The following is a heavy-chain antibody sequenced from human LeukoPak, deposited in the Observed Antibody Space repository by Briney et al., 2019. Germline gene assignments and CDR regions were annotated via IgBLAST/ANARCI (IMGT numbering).Heavy chain of an antibody. J-gene: IGHJ4*02. CDR2: ISYDGSNK. Sequence: PGGSLRLSCAASGFTFSSSGMHWVRQAPGKGLEWVAVISYDGSNKFYVDSVKGRFTISRDNSKNTVFLQMNSLRAGDTAVYYCARGRPHGNDYWGQGTLVTVSS. V-gene: IGHV3-30*03. CDR1: GFTFSSSG. CDR3: ARGRPHGNDY. D-gene: IGHD4-23*01.